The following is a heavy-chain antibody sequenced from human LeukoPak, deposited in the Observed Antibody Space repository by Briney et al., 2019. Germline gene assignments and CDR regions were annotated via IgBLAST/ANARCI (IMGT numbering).Heavy chain of an antibody. CDR3: AREGYYDSSGLRYFDY. CDR1: GGTFSSYT. Sequence: GASVKVSCKASGGTFSSYTISWVRQAPGQGLEWMGRIIPILGIANYAQKFQGRVTITADKSTNTAYMELSSLRSEDTAVYYCAREGYYDSSGLRYFDYWGQGTLVTVSS. J-gene: IGHJ4*02. V-gene: IGHV1-69*04. CDR2: IIPILGIA. D-gene: IGHD3-22*01.